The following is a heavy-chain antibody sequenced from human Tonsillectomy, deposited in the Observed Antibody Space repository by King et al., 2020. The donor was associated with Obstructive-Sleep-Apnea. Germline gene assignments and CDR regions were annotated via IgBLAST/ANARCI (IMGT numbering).Heavy chain of an antibody. Sequence: VQLQESGPGLVKPSETLSLTCTVSGDSINNYYWSWIRQAPGKGLEWIGHIHSSGRTNYNPSLKSRVTISVDTSKSQFSLKLSSVIAADTAVYFCARLPDFDWVYGMDVWGQGTTVTVSS. J-gene: IGHJ6*02. CDR3: ARLPDFDWVYGMDV. V-gene: IGHV4-59*12. CDR2: IHSSGRT. D-gene: IGHD3-9*01. CDR1: GDSINNYY.